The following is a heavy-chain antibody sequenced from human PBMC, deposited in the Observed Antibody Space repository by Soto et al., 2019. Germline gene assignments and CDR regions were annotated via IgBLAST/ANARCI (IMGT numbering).Heavy chain of an antibody. CDR1: GGSFSGYY. V-gene: IGHV4-34*01. J-gene: IGHJ6*02. D-gene: IGHD3-3*01. CDR2: INHSGST. Sequence: PSETLSLTCAVYGGSFSGYYWSWIRQPPGKGLEWIGEINHSGSTNYNPSLKSRVTISVDTSKNQFSLKLSSVTAADTAVYYCARDQRQDFWSGYYKYYYYGMDVWGQGTTVTVSS. CDR3: ARDQRQDFWSGYYKYYYYGMDV.